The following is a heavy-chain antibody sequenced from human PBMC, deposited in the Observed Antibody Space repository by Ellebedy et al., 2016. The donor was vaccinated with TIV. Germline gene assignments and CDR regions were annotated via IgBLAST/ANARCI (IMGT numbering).Heavy chain of an antibody. D-gene: IGHD3-10*01. V-gene: IGHV1-46*01. Sequence: ASLKVSCXASGYTFTSYYMHWVLHAPGQGLEWMGIINPSGGSTSYAQKFQGRVTMTRDTSTSTVYMELSSLRSEDTAVYYCARESNLITMVRGVNGVMIDYWGQGTLVTVSS. J-gene: IGHJ4*02. CDR3: ARESNLITMVRGVNGVMIDY. CDR2: INPSGGST. CDR1: GYTFTSYY.